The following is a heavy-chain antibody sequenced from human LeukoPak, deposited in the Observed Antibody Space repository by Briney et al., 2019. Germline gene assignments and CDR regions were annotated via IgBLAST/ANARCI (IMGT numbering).Heavy chain of an antibody. J-gene: IGHJ4*02. V-gene: IGHV4-59*01. D-gene: IGHD3-10*01. CDR3: ARGNGLLWFGEFLIDY. CDR2: IYYSGST. CDR1: GGSISSYY. Sequence: SETLSLTCTVSGGSISSYYWSWIRQPPGKGLEWIGYIYYSGSTNYNPSLKSRVTISVDTSKNQFSLKLSSVTAADTAVYYCARGNGLLWFGEFLIDYWGQGTLVTVSS.